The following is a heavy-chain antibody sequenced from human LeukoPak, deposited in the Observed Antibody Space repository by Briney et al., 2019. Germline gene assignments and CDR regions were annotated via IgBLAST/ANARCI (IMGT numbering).Heavy chain of an antibody. CDR3: AKDLGYCNSASCQRYFDS. V-gene: IGHV4-30-4*07. D-gene: IGHD2-2*01. Sequence: PSETLSLTCAVSGGSISSGGYSWSWIRQPPGKGLEWIGYIYYSGSTYYNPSLKSRVTISVDTSKNQFSLKLSSVTAADTAIYYCAKDLGYCNSASCQRYFDSWGQGTLVTVSS. J-gene: IGHJ4*02. CDR1: GGSISSGGYS. CDR2: IYYSGST.